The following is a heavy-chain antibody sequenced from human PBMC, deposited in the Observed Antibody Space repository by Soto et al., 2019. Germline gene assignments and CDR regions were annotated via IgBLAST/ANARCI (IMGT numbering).Heavy chain of an antibody. V-gene: IGHV3-15*07. CDR1: GFSFTNAW. D-gene: IGHD5-12*01. J-gene: IGHJ4*02. CDR3: TTGRGGSAYVPGAY. CDR2: IKTNIDGGAT. Sequence: EVQLVESGGGLVKPGGSLRLSCAASGFSFTNAWMNWVRQIPGKGLEWVGRIKTNIDGGATDYSAPVKGRFTISRDDSKDTVYLQMNSLKTEDTAVYYCTTGRGGSAYVPGAYWGQGALVTVSS.